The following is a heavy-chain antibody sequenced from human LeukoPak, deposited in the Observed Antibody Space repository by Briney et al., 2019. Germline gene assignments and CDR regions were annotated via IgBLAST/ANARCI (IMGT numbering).Heavy chain of an antibody. CDR2: INPNSGGT. CDR1: GYTFTGNY. Sequence: ASVKVSCKASGYTFTGNYMHWVRQAPGQGLEWMGRINPNSGGTNYAQKFQGRVSMTTDTSISTGYMELRRLRSDDTAVYYCARGPWLDVWGKGTTVTVSP. CDR3: ARGPWLDV. J-gene: IGHJ6*04. V-gene: IGHV1-2*06. D-gene: IGHD3-22*01.